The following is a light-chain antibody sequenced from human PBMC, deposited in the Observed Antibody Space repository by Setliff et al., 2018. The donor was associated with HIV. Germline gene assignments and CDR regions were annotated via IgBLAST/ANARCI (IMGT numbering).Light chain of an antibody. J-gene: IGLJ2*01. V-gene: IGLV2-14*01. Sequence: SALTQPASVSGSPGQSITISCTGTTSDVGAYDYVSWYRQHPGKAPKLMIYEVSYRPSGISTRFSGSKSGNTASLTISGLQAEDEADYHCSSYTTTSTVVFGGGTKVTVL. CDR2: EVS. CDR1: TSDVGAYDY. CDR3: SSYTTTSTVV.